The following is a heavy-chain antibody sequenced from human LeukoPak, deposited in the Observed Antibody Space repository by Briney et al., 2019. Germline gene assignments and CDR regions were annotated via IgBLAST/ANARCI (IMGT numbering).Heavy chain of an antibody. J-gene: IGHJ6*04. CDR1: GGTFSSYA. Sequence: SVKVSCKASGGTFSSYAISWVRQAPGQGLEWMGGIIPIFGTANYAQKFQGRVTITADESTSTAYMELSSLRSEDTAVYYCARVDCSSTSCYDYCYYGMDVWGKGTTVTVSS. D-gene: IGHD2-2*01. CDR2: IIPIFGTA. V-gene: IGHV1-69*01. CDR3: ARVDCSSTSCYDYCYYGMDV.